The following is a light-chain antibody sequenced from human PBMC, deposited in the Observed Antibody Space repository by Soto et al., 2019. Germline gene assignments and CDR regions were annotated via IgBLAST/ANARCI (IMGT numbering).Light chain of an antibody. CDR1: SSSIGSNY. V-gene: IGLV1-47*01. Sequence: QSVLTQPPSASGTPGQRVTISCSESSSSIGSNYIYWYQQLPGTAPKLLIYRDSQRPSGVPDRFSGSKSGTSASLAISGLRSEDEADYYCVAWDDSLRGWVFGGGTQLTVL. J-gene: IGLJ3*02. CDR2: RDS. CDR3: VAWDDSLRGWV.